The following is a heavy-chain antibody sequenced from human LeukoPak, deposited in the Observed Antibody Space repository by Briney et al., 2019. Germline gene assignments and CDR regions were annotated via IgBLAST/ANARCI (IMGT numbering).Heavy chain of an antibody. CDR3: ASYFHYGDYASLWY. CDR2: ISENGEST. D-gene: IGHD4-17*01. V-gene: IGHV3-23*01. CDR1: GFTFNTYA. J-gene: IGHJ4*02. Sequence: GGSLRLSCAASGFTFNTYAMSWVRQAPGKGLEGASSISENGESTYYADSVKGRFTISRDNSRNTLYLQMNSLRAEDTAVYYCASYFHYGDYASLWYWGQGTLVTVSS.